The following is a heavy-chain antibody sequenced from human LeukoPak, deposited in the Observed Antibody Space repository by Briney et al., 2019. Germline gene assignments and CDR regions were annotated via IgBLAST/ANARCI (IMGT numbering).Heavy chain of an antibody. D-gene: IGHD3-9*01. Sequence: SETLSLTCTVSGGSINSYYWSWLRQPPGKGLEWIGYIYYSGSTNYNPSLKSRVTISVDTSKNQFSLKLSSMTAADTAVYYCARGAWDDILTPFDYWGQGTLVTVSS. V-gene: IGHV4-59*01. CDR2: IYYSGST. J-gene: IGHJ4*02. CDR3: ARGAWDDILTPFDY. CDR1: GGSINSYY.